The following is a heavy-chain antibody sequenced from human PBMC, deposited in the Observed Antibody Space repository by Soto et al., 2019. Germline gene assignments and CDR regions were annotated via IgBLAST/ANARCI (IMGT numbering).Heavy chain of an antibody. CDR3: ARDWNHSGSNGDSYYYMDV. CDR1: GFTFSSYG. V-gene: IGHV3-33*01. D-gene: IGHD3-22*01. J-gene: IGHJ6*03. Sequence: GGSLRLSCAASGFTFSSYGMHWVRQAPGKGLEWVAVIWYDGSNKYYADSVKGRFTISRDNSKNTLYLQMNSLRAEDTAVYYCARDWNHSGSNGDSYYYMDVWGKGTTVTVSS. CDR2: IWYDGSNK.